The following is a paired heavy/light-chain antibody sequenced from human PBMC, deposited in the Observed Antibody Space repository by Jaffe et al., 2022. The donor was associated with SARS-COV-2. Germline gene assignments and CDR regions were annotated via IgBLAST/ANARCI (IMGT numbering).Heavy chain of an antibody. CDR2: ISYDGSYK. J-gene: IGHJ5*02. CDR3: AKDESGDSWNYGFDP. V-gene: IGHV3-30*18. D-gene: IGHD1-7*01. CDR1: GFTFTNYG. Sequence: QVQLVESGGGVVQPGGSLRLSCAASGFTFTNYGMHWVRQAPGKGLEWVAVISYDGSYKYYRDSLKGRLTISRDDSKNMVYLLINGLTLEDTAVYYCAKDESGDSWNYGFDPWGQGTLVTVSS.
Light chain of an antibody. J-gene: IGKJ1*01. CDR3: LQHNNNVPT. Sequence: DIQMTQSPSSLSAFVGDRVTITCRASQDIRNDLGWYQQKPGKAPKRLIHAASSLQSGVPSRFSGSGSGTQFTLTISSLQPEDFATYYCLQHNNNVPTFGQGTKVEIK. CDR1: QDIRND. CDR2: AAS. V-gene: IGKV1-17*01.